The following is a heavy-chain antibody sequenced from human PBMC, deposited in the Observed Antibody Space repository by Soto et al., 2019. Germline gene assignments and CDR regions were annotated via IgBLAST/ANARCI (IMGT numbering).Heavy chain of an antibody. V-gene: IGHV3-33*01. Sequence: GGSPRLLCAAPGFSFSSYGMHWVRQSQGKGLEWGAVIWYDGSTKLYGESVKGRFTISRDNSKDMLYLEMDSLRAEDTAVYYCARAGVVEAIQVGYFQHWGQGTLVTVSS. CDR1: GFSFSSYG. D-gene: IGHD2-2*01. J-gene: IGHJ1*01. CDR2: IWYDGSTK. CDR3: ARAGVVEAIQVGYFQH.